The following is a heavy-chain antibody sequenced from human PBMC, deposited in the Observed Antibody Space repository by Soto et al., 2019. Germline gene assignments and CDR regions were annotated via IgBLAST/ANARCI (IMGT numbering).Heavy chain of an antibody. Sequence: SGPTLVNPTQTLTLTCTFSGFSLSTSGMCVTWIRQPPGKALEWLARIDWDDDKYYTTSLKTRVTISKDTSKNQVVLTMTNMDPVDTAIYYCARSQGSISFFGVTRHGMDVWGQGTTVTVSS. CDR1: GFSLSTSGMC. CDR3: ARSQGSISFFGVTRHGMDV. D-gene: IGHD3-3*01. V-gene: IGHV2-70*11. J-gene: IGHJ6*02. CDR2: IDWDDDK.